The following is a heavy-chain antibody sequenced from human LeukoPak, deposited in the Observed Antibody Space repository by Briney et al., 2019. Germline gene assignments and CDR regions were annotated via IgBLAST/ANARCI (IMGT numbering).Heavy chain of an antibody. CDR1: GFTFSSYA. CDR3: ASVGIAAEGGFDY. Sequence: GGSLRLSCAASGFTFSSYAMHWVRQAPGKGLEWVAVISYDGSNKYYADSVKGRFTISRDNSQNTLYLQMNSLRAEDTAVYYCASVGIAAEGGFDYWGQGTLVTVSS. J-gene: IGHJ4*02. D-gene: IGHD6-13*01. CDR2: ISYDGSNK. V-gene: IGHV3-30-3*01.